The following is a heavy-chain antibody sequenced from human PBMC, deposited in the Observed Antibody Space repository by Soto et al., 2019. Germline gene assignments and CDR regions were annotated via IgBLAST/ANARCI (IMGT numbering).Heavy chain of an antibody. Sequence: SETLSLTCTVSGGSISSYYWSWIRQPPGKGLEWIGYIYYSGSTNYNPSLKSRVTISVDTSKNQFSLKLSSVTAADTAVYYGARDQGYCSSTSCYRYYYYYGMDVWGQGTTVTVSS. CDR1: GGSISSYY. CDR2: IYYSGST. D-gene: IGHD2-2*02. V-gene: IGHV4-59*01. J-gene: IGHJ6*02. CDR3: ARDQGYCSSTSCYRYYYYYGMDV.